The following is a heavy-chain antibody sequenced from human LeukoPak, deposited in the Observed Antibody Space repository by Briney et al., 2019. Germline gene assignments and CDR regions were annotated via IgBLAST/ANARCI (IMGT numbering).Heavy chain of an antibody. V-gene: IGHV3-9*01. CDR2: ISWNSFSI. J-gene: IGHJ6*03. D-gene: IGHD3-10*01. CDR3: AKSSGNYLNYYYYMDV. Sequence: GGSLRLSCAASGFTFDDYAMHWVRQAPGKGLEWVSGISWNSFSIGYADSVKGRFTISRDNAKNSLYLQMNSLRAEDTALYYCAKSSGNYLNYYYYMDVWGKGTTVTISS. CDR1: GFTFDDYA.